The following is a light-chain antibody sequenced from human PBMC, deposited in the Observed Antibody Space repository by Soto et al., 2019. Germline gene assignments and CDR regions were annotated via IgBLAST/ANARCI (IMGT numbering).Light chain of an antibody. V-gene: IGLV2-8*01. J-gene: IGLJ2*01. CDR3: SSYAGGNLE. CDR1: STDADDYKS. CDR2: EVV. Sequence: QSALTQPPSASGSPGQSVTISCTGTSTDADDYKSVSWYQQYPGEAPKLIIYEVVKRPSGVPDRFSGSKSGNTASLTVSGLQVEDEADYHCSSYAGGNLEFGGGTKLTVL.